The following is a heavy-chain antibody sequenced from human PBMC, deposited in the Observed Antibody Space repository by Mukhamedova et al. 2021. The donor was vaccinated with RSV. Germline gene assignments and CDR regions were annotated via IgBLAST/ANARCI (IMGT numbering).Heavy chain of an antibody. CDR2: ISGRGDRT. V-gene: IGHV3-23*01. J-gene: IGHJ4*02. D-gene: IGHD6-25*01. CDR3: AKDGETASRDFDY. Sequence: SWVRQAPGKGLGWVSAISGRGDRTYYADSVKGRFTISRDNSKSTLYLQMNSLRDEDTALYYCAKDGETASRDFDYWGQGTPVTV.